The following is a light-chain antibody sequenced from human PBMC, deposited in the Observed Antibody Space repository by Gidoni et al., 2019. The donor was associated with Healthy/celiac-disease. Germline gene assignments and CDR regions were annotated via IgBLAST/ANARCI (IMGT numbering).Light chain of an antibody. CDR3: QQRSNPTWT. V-gene: IGKV3-11*01. CDR1: QSVSSY. Sequence: EIVLTKSPATLSLSPGARATLSCRASQSVSSYLAWYQQKPGQAPRLLIYDASNRATGIPARFSGSGSGTDFTLTISSLEPEDFAVDYCQQRSNPTWTFGQWTKVEIK. J-gene: IGKJ1*01. CDR2: DAS.